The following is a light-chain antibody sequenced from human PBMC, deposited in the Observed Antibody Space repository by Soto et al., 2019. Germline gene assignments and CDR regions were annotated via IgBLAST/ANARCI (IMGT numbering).Light chain of an antibody. V-gene: IGLV1-51*02. Sequence: SVLTQPPSVSAAPGQKVTISCSGSSSNIGNNYVSWYQQLPGTAPKLLIYENNKRSSGIPDRFSGSKSGTSATLGITGLQTGDEADYYCGTWDSSLSAAVFGGGTKLTVL. CDR3: GTWDSSLSAAV. CDR2: ENN. CDR1: SSNIGNNY. J-gene: IGLJ2*01.